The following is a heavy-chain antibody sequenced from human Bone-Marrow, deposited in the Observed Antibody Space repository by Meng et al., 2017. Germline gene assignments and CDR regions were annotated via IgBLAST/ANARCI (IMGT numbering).Heavy chain of an antibody. J-gene: IGHJ3*02. Sequence: GGSLRLSCTASGFTFGDYAMSWVRQAPGKGLEWVGFIRSKAYGGTTEYAASVKGRFTSSRDDSKSIAYLQMNSLKTEDTAVYYCTTGTGIVVVVAATGGIGAFDIWGQGTMVTV. CDR2: IRSKAYGGTT. CDR1: GFTFGDYA. CDR3: TTGTGIVVVVAATGGIGAFDI. D-gene: IGHD2-15*01. V-gene: IGHV3-49*04.